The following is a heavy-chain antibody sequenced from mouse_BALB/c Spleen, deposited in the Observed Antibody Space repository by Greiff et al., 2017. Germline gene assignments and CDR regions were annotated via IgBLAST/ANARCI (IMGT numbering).Heavy chain of an antibody. V-gene: IGHV14-1*02. D-gene: IGHD2-4*01. CDR3: APSTMTSWFAY. Sequence: EVKLMESGAELVRPGALVKLSCKASGFNIKDYYMHWVKQRPEQGLEWIGWIDPENGNTIYDPKFQGKASITADTSSNTAYLQLSSLTSEDTAVYYCAPSTMTSWFAYWGQGTLVTVSA. CDR1: GFNIKDYY. CDR2: IDPENGNT. J-gene: IGHJ3*01.